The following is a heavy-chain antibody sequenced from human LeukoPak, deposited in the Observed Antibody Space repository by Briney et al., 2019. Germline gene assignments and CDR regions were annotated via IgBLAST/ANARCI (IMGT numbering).Heavy chain of an antibody. Sequence: GGSLRLSCAASGFTFSSYSMNWVRQAPGKGLEWVSSIGSSSTYIYSADSVKGRFTISRDNAKNSLFLQMNSLRAEDTAVYYCAREHCGSASCYEHYYYYFMDVWGKGTTVTVSS. J-gene: IGHJ6*03. V-gene: IGHV3-21*01. D-gene: IGHD2-2*01. CDR1: GFTFSSYS. CDR3: AREHCGSASCYEHYYYYFMDV. CDR2: IGSSSTYI.